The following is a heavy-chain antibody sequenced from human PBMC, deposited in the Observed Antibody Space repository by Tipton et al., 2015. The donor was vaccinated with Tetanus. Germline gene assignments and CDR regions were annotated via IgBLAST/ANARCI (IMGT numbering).Heavy chain of an antibody. D-gene: IGHD2-21*01. Sequence: SLRLSCAGSGFSFNNFGMNWVRQAPGKGLEWVSYISYSSTSKYYADSVKGRFAISRDNAKNSLYPQMNTLRDDDTAVYYCARRGEARANWFDSWGQGTLVTVSS. CDR2: ISYSSTSK. CDR1: GFSFNNFG. V-gene: IGHV3-48*02. CDR3: ARRGEARANWFDS. J-gene: IGHJ5*01.